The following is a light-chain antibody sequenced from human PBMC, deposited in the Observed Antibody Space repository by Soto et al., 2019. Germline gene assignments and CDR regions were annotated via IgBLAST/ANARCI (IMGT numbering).Light chain of an antibody. V-gene: IGKV1-33*01. CDR1: QDISNY. CDR3: QQYDNRPPT. CDR2: DAS. J-gene: IGKJ4*01. Sequence: DIQMTQSPSSLSASVGDRVTITCQASQDISNYLNWYQQKPGKAPKLLIYDASNLETAVPSRFSGSGSGTDFTFTISSLQPEDIATYYCQQYDNRPPTFGGGTKVEIK.